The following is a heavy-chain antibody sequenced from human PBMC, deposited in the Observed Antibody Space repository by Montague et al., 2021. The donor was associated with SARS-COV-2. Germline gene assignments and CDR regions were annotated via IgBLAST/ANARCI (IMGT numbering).Heavy chain of an antibody. CDR3: ASVRYYGSGTSLGMDV. V-gene: IGHV4-34*01. CDR1: GGSFSGYC. CDR2: INHSGST. J-gene: IGHJ6*02. Sequence: SETLSLTCAVYGGSFSGYCWSWIRQPPGKGLEWIGEINHSGSTNYNPSPKSRVTISVDTSKNQFSLKLSSVTAADTAVYYCASVRYYGSGTSLGMDVWGQGTTVTVSS. D-gene: IGHD3-10*01.